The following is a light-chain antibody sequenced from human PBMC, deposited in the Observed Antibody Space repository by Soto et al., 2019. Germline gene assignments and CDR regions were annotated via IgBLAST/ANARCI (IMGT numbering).Light chain of an antibody. V-gene: IGLV1-40*01. Sequence: QSALTQPPSVSGAPGQRVTISCTGNSSNIGAGYDVHWYQQLPGTAPKLLMYGSSNRPSGVPDRFSGSKSGTSASLAITGLQAEDEADYYCQSYDSSLSGVVFGGGTKLTVL. CDR2: GSS. J-gene: IGLJ2*01. CDR3: QSYDSSLSGVV. CDR1: SSNIGAGYD.